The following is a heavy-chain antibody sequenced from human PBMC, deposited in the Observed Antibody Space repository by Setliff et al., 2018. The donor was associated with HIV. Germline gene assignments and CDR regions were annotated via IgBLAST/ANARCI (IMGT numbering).Heavy chain of an antibody. D-gene: IGHD3-10*01. J-gene: IGHJ5*02. CDR1: GFTFSSYW. CDR2: IIDDSYSP. CDR3: AKGSGSYGFYWFDP. Sequence: LRLSCEASGFTFSSYWMHWVRQAPGKGLEWVSRIIDDSYSPTYAHSVKGRFTISRDNAKNSLYLEMNSLRAEETAVYYCAKGSGSYGFYWFDPWGQGTLVTVSS. V-gene: IGHV3-74*03.